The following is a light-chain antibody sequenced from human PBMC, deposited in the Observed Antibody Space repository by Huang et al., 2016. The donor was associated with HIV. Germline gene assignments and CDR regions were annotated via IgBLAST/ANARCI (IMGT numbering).Light chain of an antibody. J-gene: IGKJ4*01. CDR3: QQTYSAPLT. Sequence: DIQMTQSPSSLSASLGDRFTITCRPSQRFSTDLNWYQQKPGKAPKRLIYAASSVQRVVPSRFSGSGSGTDLTLTISSVQPEDFATYYCQQTYSAPLTFGGGTRVEIK. CDR2: AAS. CDR1: QRFSTD. V-gene: IGKV1-39*01.